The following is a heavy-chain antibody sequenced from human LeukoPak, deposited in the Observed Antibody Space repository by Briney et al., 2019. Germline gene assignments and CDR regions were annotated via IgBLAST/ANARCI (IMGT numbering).Heavy chain of an antibody. V-gene: IGHV1-8*01. D-gene: IGHD3-22*01. CDR1: GYTFTSYD. CDR2: MNPNSGNT. Sequence: GASVKVSCKASGYTFTSYDINWVRQATGQGLEWMGWMNPNSGNTGYAQKFQGRVTMPRNTSISTAYMELSSLRSEDTAVYYCARVPYDSSGYYLTQPDAFDIWGQGTMVTVSS. CDR3: ARVPYDSSGYYLTQPDAFDI. J-gene: IGHJ3*02.